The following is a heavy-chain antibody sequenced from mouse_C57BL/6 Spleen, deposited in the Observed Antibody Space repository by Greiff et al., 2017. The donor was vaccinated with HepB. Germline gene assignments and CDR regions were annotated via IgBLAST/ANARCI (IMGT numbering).Heavy chain of an antibody. CDR2: ISDGGSYT. Sequence: EVKVVESGGGLVKPGGSLKLSCAASGFTFSSYAMSWVRQTPDKRLEWVATISDGGSYTYYPDNVKGRFTISRDNAKNNLYLQMSHLKSEDTAMYYCARDDSDYAMDYWGQGTSVTVSS. J-gene: IGHJ4*01. V-gene: IGHV5-4*01. CDR1: GFTFSSYA. CDR3: ARDDSDYAMDY.